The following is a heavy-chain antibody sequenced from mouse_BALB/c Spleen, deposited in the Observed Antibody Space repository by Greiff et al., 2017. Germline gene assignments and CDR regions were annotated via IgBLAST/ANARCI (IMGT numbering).Heavy chain of an antibody. CDR2: ISYDGSN. J-gene: IGHJ4*01. D-gene: IGHD1-1*01. CDR3: ARERDYYGSSQYYYAMDY. CDR1: GYSITSGYY. Sequence: ESGPGLVKPSQSLSLTCSVTGYSITSGYYWNWIRQFPGNKLEWMGYISYDGSNNYNPSLKNRISITRDTSKNQFFLKLNSVTTEDTATYYCARERDYYGSSQYYYAMDYWGQGTSVTVSS. V-gene: IGHV3-6*02.